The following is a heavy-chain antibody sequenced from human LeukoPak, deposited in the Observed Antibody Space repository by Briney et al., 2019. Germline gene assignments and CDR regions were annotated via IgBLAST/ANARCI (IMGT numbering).Heavy chain of an antibody. Sequence: GGSLRLSCAASGFTVSSNYMSWVRQAPGKGLEWVSVIYSGGSTYYADSVKGRFTISRDNSKNTLYLQMNSLRAEDTAVYYCAGDAYSSSWYDYYYGMDVWGQGTTVTVSS. J-gene: IGHJ6*02. V-gene: IGHV3-53*01. CDR2: IYSGGST. D-gene: IGHD6-13*01. CDR3: AGDAYSSSWYDYYYGMDV. CDR1: GFTVSSNY.